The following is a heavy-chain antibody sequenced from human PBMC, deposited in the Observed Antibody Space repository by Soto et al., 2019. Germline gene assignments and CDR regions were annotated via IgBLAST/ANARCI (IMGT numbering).Heavy chain of an antibody. CDR1: GFTFSGST. Sequence: EVQLVQSGGGLVQSGGSLKLSCAASGFTFSGSTVHWVRQASGEGLQWVGRIRSKANDYATTYIASVKGRFTISSDDSMNTTYLQMSDLKTEDTAVYYCTGGYCTGGTCYSGYFQHWGQGDLVTVFS. CDR2: IRSKANDYAT. CDR3: TGGYCTGGTCYSGYFQH. J-gene: IGHJ1*01. D-gene: IGHD2-15*01. V-gene: IGHV3-73*02.